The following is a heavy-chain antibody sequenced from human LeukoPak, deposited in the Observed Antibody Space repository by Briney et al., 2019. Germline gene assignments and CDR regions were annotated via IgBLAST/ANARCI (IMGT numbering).Heavy chain of an antibody. Sequence: GGSLRLSCAASGFTFTTYGMHWVRQAPGKGLEWAAFIRFDGTNKYYADSVKGRFTISRDNSKNTVHLQMNSLTPEDTAVYYCAKDSAYYLYYFDYWGQGTLVTVSS. D-gene: IGHD3-22*01. V-gene: IGHV3-30*02. CDR3: AKDSAYYLYYFDY. CDR2: IRFDGTNK. CDR1: GFTFTTYG. J-gene: IGHJ4*02.